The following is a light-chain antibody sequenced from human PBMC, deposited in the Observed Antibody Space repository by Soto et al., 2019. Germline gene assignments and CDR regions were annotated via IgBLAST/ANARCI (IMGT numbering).Light chain of an antibody. J-gene: IGLJ1*01. CDR2: DND. CDR3: GSWDNSLSAYV. Sequence: QSVLTQPPSVSAAPGQKVTISCSGSSSNIGNNYVSWYQHLPGTAPKLLMYDNDKRPSGIPDRFSGSKSGTSATLGITGLQTGDEADYYCGSWDNSLSAYVFGTGTKLTVL. V-gene: IGLV1-51*01. CDR1: SSNIGNNY.